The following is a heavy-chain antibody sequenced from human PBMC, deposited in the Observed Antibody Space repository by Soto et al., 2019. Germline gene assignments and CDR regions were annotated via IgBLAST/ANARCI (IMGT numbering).Heavy chain of an antibody. CDR1: GSPFWTYS. V-gene: IGHV3-21*01. Sequence: GGPLRPSCEASGSPFWTYSMSWVQHPPGKGLEWLASTSSESYETWSADAVKGRFIISRENAHNSLFLQMTTLRPEDSAISYCARVDYWGPGTQVTVSS. J-gene: IGHJ4*02. CDR3: ARVDY. CDR2: TSSESYET.